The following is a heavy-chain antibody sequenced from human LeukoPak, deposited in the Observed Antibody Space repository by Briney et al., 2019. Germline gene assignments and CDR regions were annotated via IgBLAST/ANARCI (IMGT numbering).Heavy chain of an antibody. CDR3: AREGNYYDSSGYNIFFDY. CDR1: GGSFSGYY. J-gene: IGHJ4*02. CDR2: INHSGST. Sequence: SETLSLTCAVYGGSFSGYYWSWIRQPPGKGLEWIGEINHSGSTNYNPSLKSRVTISVDTSKNQFSLKLSSVTAADTAVYYCAREGNYYDSSGYNIFFDYWGQGTLVTVSS. V-gene: IGHV4-34*01. D-gene: IGHD3-22*01.